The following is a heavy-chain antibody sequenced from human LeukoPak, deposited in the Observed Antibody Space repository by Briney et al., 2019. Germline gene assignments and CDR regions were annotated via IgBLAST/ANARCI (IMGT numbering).Heavy chain of an antibody. D-gene: IGHD2-21*01. CDR3: ARVGGDYSYYYMDV. Sequence: RPSETLSLTCTLSGGSISSSSYYWGWIRQSPGKGLEWIGSIYYSGSTYYNPSLKSRVTISVDTSKNQFSLKLSSVTAADTAVYYCARVGGDYSYYYMDVWGKGTSVTVSS. CDR1: GGSISSSSYY. J-gene: IGHJ6*03. CDR2: IYYSGST. V-gene: IGHV4-39*07.